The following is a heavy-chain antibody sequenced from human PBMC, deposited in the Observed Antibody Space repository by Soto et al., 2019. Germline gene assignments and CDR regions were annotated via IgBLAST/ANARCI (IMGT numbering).Heavy chain of an antibody. J-gene: IGHJ6*02. CDR2: IYYSGST. Sequence: SETLSLTCTVSGGSISSYYWSWIRQPPGKGLEWIGYIYYSGSTNYNPSLKSRVTISVDTSKNQFSLKLSSVTAADTAVYYCARDKSGSYPNYYYYYGMDVWGQGTTVTVFS. CDR1: GGSISSYY. CDR3: ARDKSGSYPNYYYYYGMDV. D-gene: IGHD1-26*01. V-gene: IGHV4-59*01.